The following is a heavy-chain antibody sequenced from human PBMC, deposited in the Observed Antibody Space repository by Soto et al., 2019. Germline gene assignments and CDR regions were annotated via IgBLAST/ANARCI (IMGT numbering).Heavy chain of an antibody. CDR1: GGSINSYTDY. Sequence: SETLSLTCSVSGGSINSYTDYWSWIRQTPSRGLEWIGYIYYSGTTYYNPCLKSRVTISRDSSKNQFSLSLTSVVAADTAVYYCVREIVVSFDSSGYPDRWGKGTLVT. CDR3: VREIVVSFDSSGYPDR. D-gene: IGHD3-22*01. J-gene: IGHJ5*02. V-gene: IGHV4-30-4*01. CDR2: IYYSGTT.